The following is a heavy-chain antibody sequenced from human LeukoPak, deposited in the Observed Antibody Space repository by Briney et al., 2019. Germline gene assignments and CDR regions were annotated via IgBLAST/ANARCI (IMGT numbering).Heavy chain of an antibody. CDR1: GGSFSGYY. D-gene: IGHD3-10*01. V-gene: IGHV4-34*01. Sequence: SETLSLTCAVYGGSFSGYYGSWIRQPPGKGREWMGEINHSGSTNYNPSLKSRVTISVDTSKNQFSLKLSSVTAADTAVYYCARGRAYYGSGRPFDYWGQGTLVTVSS. CDR3: ARGRAYYGSGRPFDY. CDR2: INHSGST. J-gene: IGHJ4*02.